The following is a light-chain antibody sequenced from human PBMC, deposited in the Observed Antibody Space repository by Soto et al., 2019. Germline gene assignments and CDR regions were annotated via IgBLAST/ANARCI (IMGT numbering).Light chain of an antibody. J-gene: IGLJ2*01. CDR3: AAWDDSLSVV. Sequence: QSVLTQPPSASGTPRLRVTISCSGSSSNIGSNYVYWYQQLPGTAPKLLIYRNNQRPSGVPDRFSGSKSGTSASLAISGLRSEDEADYYCAAWDDSLSVVFGGGTKGPS. CDR1: SSNIGSNY. CDR2: RNN. V-gene: IGLV1-47*01.